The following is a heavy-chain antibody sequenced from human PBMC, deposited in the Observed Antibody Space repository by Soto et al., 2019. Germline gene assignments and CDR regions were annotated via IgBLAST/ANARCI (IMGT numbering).Heavy chain of an antibody. CDR2: IYYSGST. Sequence: PSETLSLTCTVSGGSISSYYWSWIRQPPGKGLEWIGYIYYSGSTNYNPSLKSRVTISVDTSKNQFSLKLSSVTAADTAVYYCARGYCSGGSCYRPPHWFDPWGQGTLVTVSS. CDR1: GGSISSYY. CDR3: ARGYCSGGSCYRPPHWFDP. D-gene: IGHD2-15*01. J-gene: IGHJ5*02. V-gene: IGHV4-59*12.